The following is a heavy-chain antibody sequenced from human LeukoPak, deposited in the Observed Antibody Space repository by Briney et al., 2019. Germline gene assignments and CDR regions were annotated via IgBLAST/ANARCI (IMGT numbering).Heavy chain of an antibody. CDR2: TRGSDDAT. V-gene: IGHV3-23*01. J-gene: IGHJ1*01. CDR3: AKDLDDTTTFYSFHH. Sequence: GGSLRLSCAASGFTFSNYAMSWARQAPGKGLDWVSTTRGSDDATYYADSVKGRFTISRDNSKNIVYLQMDSLRAEDTAVYYCAKDLDDTTTFYSFHHWGQGTLVTVSS. CDR1: GFTFSNYA. D-gene: IGHD2/OR15-2a*01.